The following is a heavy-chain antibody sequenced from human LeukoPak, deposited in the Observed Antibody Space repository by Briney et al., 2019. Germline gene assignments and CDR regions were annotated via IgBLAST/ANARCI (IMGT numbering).Heavy chain of an antibody. CDR3: ARDRDYYDSSALGY. Sequence: ASVKVSCKASGYTFTSYGISWVRQAPGQGLEWMGWISAYNGNTNYAQKLQGRVTMTTDTSTTTAYMELRSLRSDDTAVYYCARDRDYYDSSALGYWGQETLVTVSS. V-gene: IGHV1-18*01. D-gene: IGHD3-22*01. J-gene: IGHJ4*02. CDR1: GYTFTSYG. CDR2: ISAYNGNT.